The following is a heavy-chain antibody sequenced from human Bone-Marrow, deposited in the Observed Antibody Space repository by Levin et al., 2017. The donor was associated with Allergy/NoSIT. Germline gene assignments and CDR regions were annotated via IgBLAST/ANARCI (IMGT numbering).Heavy chain of an antibody. CDR1: GFTFSDYY. V-gene: IGHV3-11*01. CDR3: ARDRGERRITIFGVAQN. D-gene: IGHD3-3*01. J-gene: IGHJ4*02. CDR2: ISFSGETL. Sequence: PGGSLRLSCAASGFTFSDYYMSWIRQAPGKGLEWVSYISFSGETLHYADSVMGRFTISRDNAKNALYLQMSNLRAEDTAVYYCARDRGERRITIFGVAQNWGQGTLVTVSS.